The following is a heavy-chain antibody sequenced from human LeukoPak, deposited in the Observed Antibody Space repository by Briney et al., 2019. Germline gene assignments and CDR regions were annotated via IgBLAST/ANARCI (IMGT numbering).Heavy chain of an antibody. J-gene: IGHJ3*02. CDR1: GGSISSYY. Sequence: SETLALTCTVSGGSISSYYWSWIRQPPGKGLEWIGYIYYSGSTSYNPSLKSRVTLSVDTSKNQFSLKLSSVTAADTAVYYCARDSPVRGYAFDIWGQGTMVTVSS. D-gene: IGHD3-10*02. V-gene: IGHV4-59*01. CDR3: ARDSPVRGYAFDI. CDR2: IYYSGST.